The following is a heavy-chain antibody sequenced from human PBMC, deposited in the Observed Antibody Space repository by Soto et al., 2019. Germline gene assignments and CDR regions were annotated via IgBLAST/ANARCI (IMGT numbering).Heavy chain of an antibody. V-gene: IGHV3-74*01. CDR2: INSDGSST. Sequence: GGSLGLSCAASGFTFSSYWMHWVRHAPGKGLVWVSRINSDGSSTSYADSVKGRFTISRDNAKNTLYLQMNSLRAEDTAVYYCASSDITMVRGVIHYYYYGMDVWGQGTTVTVSS. CDR1: GFTFSSYW. D-gene: IGHD3-10*01. CDR3: ASSDITMVRGVIHYYYYGMDV. J-gene: IGHJ6*02.